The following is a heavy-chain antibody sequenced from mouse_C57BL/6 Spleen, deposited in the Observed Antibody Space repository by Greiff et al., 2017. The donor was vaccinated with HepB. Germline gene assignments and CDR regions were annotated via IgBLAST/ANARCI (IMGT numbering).Heavy chain of an antibody. J-gene: IGHJ4*01. CDR3: ARSLSDGYYEGYYAMDY. V-gene: IGHV1-39*01. CDR2: INPNYGTT. CDR1: GYSFTDYN. D-gene: IGHD2-3*01. Sequence: VQLQQSGPELVKPGASVKISCKASGYSFTDYNMNWVKQSNGKSLEWIGVINPNYGTTSYNQKFKGKATLTVDQSSSTAYMQLNSLPSEDSAVYCCARSLSDGYYEGYYAMDYWGQGTSVSVSS.